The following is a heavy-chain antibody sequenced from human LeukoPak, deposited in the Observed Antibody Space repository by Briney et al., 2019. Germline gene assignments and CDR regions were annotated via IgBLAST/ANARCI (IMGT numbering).Heavy chain of an antibody. CDR3: ARGRILGAPYSSGYH. D-gene: IGHD6-19*01. Sequence: SETLSLTCTVSGGSISFSSSYYWGWIRQPPGKGLEWIGSIYYSGSTYYNPSLKSRVTISVDTSKNQFSLKLSSVTAADTAVYYCARGRILGAPYSSGYHWGQGTLVTVSS. V-gene: IGHV4-39*07. CDR2: IYYSGST. CDR1: GGSISFSSSYY. J-gene: IGHJ5*02.